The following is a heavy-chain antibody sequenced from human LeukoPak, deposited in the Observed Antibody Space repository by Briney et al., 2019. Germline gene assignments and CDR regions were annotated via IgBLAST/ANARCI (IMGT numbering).Heavy chain of an antibody. D-gene: IGHD4/OR15-4a*01. Sequence: PGGSLRLSCAASGFTFSSYSMNWVRQAPGKGLEWVSYISSSSSTIYYADSVKGRFTISRDNAKNSLYLQMNSLRAEDTAVYYCARDAVHLTYGGPTLVWGQGTLVTVSS. CDR2: ISSSSSTI. J-gene: IGHJ4*02. CDR3: ARDAVHLTYGGPTLV. CDR1: GFTFSSYS. V-gene: IGHV3-48*04.